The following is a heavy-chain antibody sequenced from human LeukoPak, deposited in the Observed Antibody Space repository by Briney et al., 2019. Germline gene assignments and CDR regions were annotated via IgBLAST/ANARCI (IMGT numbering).Heavy chain of an antibody. CDR1: GGSISSYY. D-gene: IGHD1-26*01. Sequence: SETLSLTCTVSGGSISSYYWSWIRQPAGEGLEWIGRIYTSGSTNYNPSLKSRVTMSLDTSKNQFSLKLSSVTAADTAVYYCAASGSFNFDYWGQGTLVTVSS. V-gene: IGHV4-4*07. J-gene: IGHJ4*02. CDR2: IYTSGST. CDR3: AASGSFNFDY.